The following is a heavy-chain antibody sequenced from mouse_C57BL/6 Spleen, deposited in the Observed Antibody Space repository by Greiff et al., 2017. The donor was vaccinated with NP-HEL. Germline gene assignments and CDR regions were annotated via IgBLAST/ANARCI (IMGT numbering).Heavy chain of an antibody. V-gene: IGHV2-2*01. CDR2: IWSGGST. D-gene: IGHD2-1*01. CDR3: ARSIYYGNYVALYFDY. CDR1: GFSLTSYG. J-gene: IGHJ2*01. Sequence: VQRVESGPGLVQPSQSLSITCTVSGFSLTSYGVHWVRQSPGKGLEWLGVIWSGGSTDYNAAFISRLSISKANSKSQVFFKMNSLQADDTAIYYCARSIYYGNYVALYFDYWGQGTTLTVSS.